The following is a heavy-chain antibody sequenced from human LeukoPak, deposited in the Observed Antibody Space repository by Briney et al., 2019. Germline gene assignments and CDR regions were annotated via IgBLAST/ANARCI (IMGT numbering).Heavy chain of an antibody. D-gene: IGHD5-18*01. CDR3: ARLATTWGDSYGSYGAFDI. V-gene: IGHV3-21*01. CDR1: GFTFSSYS. J-gene: IGHJ3*02. Sequence: PGGSLRLSCSASGFTFSSYSMNWVRQAPGKGLEWVSSISSSSSYIYYADSVKGRFTISRDNAKNSLYLQMNSLRVEDTAVYYCARLATTWGDSYGSYGAFDIWGQGTMVTVSS. CDR2: ISSSSSYI.